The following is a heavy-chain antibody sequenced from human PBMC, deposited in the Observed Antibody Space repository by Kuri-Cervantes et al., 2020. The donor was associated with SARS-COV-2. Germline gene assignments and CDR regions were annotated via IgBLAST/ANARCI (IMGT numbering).Heavy chain of an antibody. CDR2: INSISSNI. D-gene: IGHD3-3*01. V-gene: IGHV3-48*04. CDR1: GFTFSNYG. Sequence: GESLKISCAVSGFTFSNYGMNWVRQAPGKGLEWVAHINSISSNIGYADSVKGRFTISRDNAKNSLYLQMNSLRADDTALYYCAREFFGVVNGYFDYWGQGTLVTVSS. J-gene: IGHJ4*02. CDR3: AREFFGVVNGYFDY.